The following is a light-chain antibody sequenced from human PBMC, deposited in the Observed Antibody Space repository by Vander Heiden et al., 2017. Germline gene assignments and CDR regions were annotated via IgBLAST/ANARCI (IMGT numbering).Light chain of an antibody. CDR2: GNS. CDR1: SSNIGAGYD. J-gene: IGLJ1*01. V-gene: IGLV1-40*01. Sequence: QSVLTQPPSVSVAPGQRVTISCTGSSSNIGAGYDVHWDQQLQGTDHKLLIVGNSNRPLGVTDRLAGSKSGTEDSRAIKGLQAEDEAEDDCQEYDSRLNDVVVGTGTKLTVL. CDR3: QEYDSRLNDVV.